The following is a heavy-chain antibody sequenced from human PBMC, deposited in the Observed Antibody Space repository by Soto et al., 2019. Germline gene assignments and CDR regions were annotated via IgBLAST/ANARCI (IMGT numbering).Heavy chain of an antibody. CDR1: GLTFSDYD. V-gene: IGHV3-11*01. CDR3: AIVPRLPGDYDSSGYYHFDY. J-gene: IGHJ4*02. Sequence: PGVLLRLSYAASGLTFSDYDISWIRQAPGKELEWISYISSSGSTIYYADSVKGRFTISRDNAKNSLYLQMNSLRAEDTAVYYCAIVPRLPGDYDSSGYYHFDYWGKGTLVTVSS. CDR2: ISSSGSTI. D-gene: IGHD3-22*01.